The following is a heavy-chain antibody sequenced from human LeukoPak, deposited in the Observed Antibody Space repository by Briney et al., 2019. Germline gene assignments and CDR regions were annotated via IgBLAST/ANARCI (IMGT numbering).Heavy chain of an antibody. V-gene: IGHV4-38-2*02. D-gene: IGHD2-2*01. CDR3: ARGFCGSTTCPVDY. CDR1: GYSISSGYY. CDR2: IYHSGST. J-gene: IGHJ4*02. Sequence: SETLSLTCTVSGYSISSGYYWGWIRQPPGKGLEWIGSIYHSGSTYYNPSLKSRVTISVDTSKNQFSLKLSSVTAADTAVYYCARGFCGSTTCPVDYWGQGTLVTVSS.